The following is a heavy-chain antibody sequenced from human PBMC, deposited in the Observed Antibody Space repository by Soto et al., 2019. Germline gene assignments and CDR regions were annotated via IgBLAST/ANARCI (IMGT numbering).Heavy chain of an antibody. CDR1: GGSISTTSNY. Sequence: SETLSLTCTVSGGSISTTSNYWRWIRQPPGKGLEWIGSVFYSGSTYYNPSLKSRVTISVDKSKNQFSLILNSVTDADTAVYYCARHFFGVVANWFDPWGQGTLVTVSS. CDR3: ARHFFGVVANWFDP. J-gene: IGHJ5*02. D-gene: IGHD3-3*01. CDR2: VFYSGST. V-gene: IGHV4-39*01.